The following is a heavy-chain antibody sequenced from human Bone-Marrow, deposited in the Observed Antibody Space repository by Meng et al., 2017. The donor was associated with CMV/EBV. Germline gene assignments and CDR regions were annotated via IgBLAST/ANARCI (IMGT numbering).Heavy chain of an antibody. CDR3: ARDAVGRKSSGWYDY. CDR1: GGSISSSSYY. D-gene: IGHD6-19*01. V-gene: IGHV4-39*07. J-gene: IGHJ4*02. Sequence: SETLSLTCTVSGGSISSSSYYWGWIRQPPGKGLEWIGSIYYSGSTYYNPSLKSRVTISVDTSKNQFSLKLSSATAADTAVYYCARDAVGRKSSGWYDYWGQGTLVTVSS. CDR2: IYYSGST.